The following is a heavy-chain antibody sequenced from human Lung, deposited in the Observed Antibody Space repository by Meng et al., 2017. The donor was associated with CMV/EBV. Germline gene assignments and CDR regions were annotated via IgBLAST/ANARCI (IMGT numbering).Heavy chain of an antibody. Sequence: QVRLVPSGAAVQKPGPSVKVSCKGCGYTFIDYYMHWVRQHPGQGLEWVGWINPKSGGTHYAQSFQGRVTITRDTSINTVYVEISSLKSDDTAVYYCTSAPGDYWGQGTLVSVSS. D-gene: IGHD1-14*01. J-gene: IGHJ4*03. V-gene: IGHV1-2*02. CDR3: TSAPGDY. CDR2: INPKSGGT. CDR1: GYTFIDYY.